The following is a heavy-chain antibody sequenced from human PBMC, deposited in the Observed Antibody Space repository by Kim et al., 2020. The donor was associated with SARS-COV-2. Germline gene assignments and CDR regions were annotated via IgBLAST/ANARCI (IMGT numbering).Heavy chain of an antibody. D-gene: IGHD3-22*01. V-gene: IGHV4-4*07. Sequence: SETLSLTCTVSGGSISSYYWSWIRQPAGKGLEWIGRIYTSGSTNYNPSLKSRVTMSVDTSKNQFSLKLSSVTAADTAVYYCARDGLNTMIVVPFLYGMDVWGQGTTVTVSS. CDR1: GGSISSYY. J-gene: IGHJ6*02. CDR2: IYTSGST. CDR3: ARDGLNTMIVVPFLYGMDV.